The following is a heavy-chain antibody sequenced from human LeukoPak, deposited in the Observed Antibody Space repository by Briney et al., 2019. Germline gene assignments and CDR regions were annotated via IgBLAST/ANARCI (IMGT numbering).Heavy chain of an antibody. CDR2: ISGSGGST. V-gene: IGHV3-23*01. CDR1: GFTFSSYA. J-gene: IGHJ4*02. CDR3: AKAPTYYYDSRNEGIFDY. D-gene: IGHD3-22*01. Sequence: GGSLRLSCAAFGFTFSSYAMSWVRQAPGKGLEWVSAISGSGGSTYYADSVKGRFTISRDNSKNTLYLQMNSLRAEDTAVYYCAKAPTYYYDSRNEGIFDYWGQGTLVAVSS.